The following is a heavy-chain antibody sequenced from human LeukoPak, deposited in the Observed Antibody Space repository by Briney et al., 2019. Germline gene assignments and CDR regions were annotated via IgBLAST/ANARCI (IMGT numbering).Heavy chain of an antibody. D-gene: IGHD2-2*01. Sequence: SVKVSCKASGGTFSSYGISWVRQAPGQGLEWMGGNIPIFGTANYAQKFQGRVTITADESTSTAYMDLSSLRSEDTAVYYCARSVGYCSSSSCYPWFDPWGQGTLVTVSS. CDR3: ARSVGYCSSSSCYPWFDP. V-gene: IGHV1-69*13. CDR1: GGTFSSYG. CDR2: NIPIFGTA. J-gene: IGHJ5*02.